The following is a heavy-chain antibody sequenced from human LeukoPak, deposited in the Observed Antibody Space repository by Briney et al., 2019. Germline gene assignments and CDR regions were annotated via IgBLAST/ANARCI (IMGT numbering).Heavy chain of an antibody. J-gene: IGHJ4*02. Sequence: GASVKVSCKASGYTFTSYYMHWVRQAPGQGLEWMGIINPSGGSTSYAQKFQGRVTMTRDTSTSTVYMELSSLRSEDTAVYYCARVRSRDSGYDPPDYWGQGTLVTVSS. CDR3: ARVRSRDSGYDPPDY. V-gene: IGHV1-46*01. CDR2: INPSGGST. CDR1: GYTFTSYY. D-gene: IGHD5-12*01.